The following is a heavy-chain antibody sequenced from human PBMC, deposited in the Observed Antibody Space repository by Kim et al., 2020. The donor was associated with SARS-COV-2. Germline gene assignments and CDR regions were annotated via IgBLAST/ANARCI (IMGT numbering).Heavy chain of an antibody. CDR3: ARDITAPGSTEYFHH. CDR1: GFSFSGYY. V-gene: IGHV3-11*01. Sequence: GSLRLSCAASGFSFSGYYMSWIRQAPGKGLEWLSYISGSGSDIHYTDSVKGRFTVSRDNAKKSLYLQMNGLTVEDTAVYFCARDITAPGSTEYFHHWGQ. D-gene: IGHD3-10*01. J-gene: IGHJ1*01. CDR2: ISGSGSDI.